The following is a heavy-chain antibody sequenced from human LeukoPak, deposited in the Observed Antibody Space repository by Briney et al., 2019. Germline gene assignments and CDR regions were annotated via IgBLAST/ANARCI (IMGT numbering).Heavy chain of an antibody. CDR1: GYTFTSYA. D-gene: IGHD3-22*01. CDR3: ARDADSSGYYYYYGMGV. V-gene: IGHV1-3*01. J-gene: IGHJ6*02. Sequence: ASVKVSCKASGYTFTSYAMHWVRQAPGQRLEWMGWINAGNGNTKYSQKFQGRVTITRDTSASTAYMELSSLRSEDTAVYYCARDADSSGYYYYYGMGVWGQGTTVTVSS. CDR2: INAGNGNT.